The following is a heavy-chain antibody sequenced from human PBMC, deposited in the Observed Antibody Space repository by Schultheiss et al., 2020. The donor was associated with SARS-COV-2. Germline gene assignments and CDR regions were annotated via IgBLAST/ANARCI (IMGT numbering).Heavy chain of an antibody. V-gene: IGHV3-23*01. CDR2: ISGSGGST. Sequence: GGSLRLSCAASGFTFSSYAMSWVRQAPGKGLEWVSAISGSGGSTYYADSVKGRFTISRDNSKNTLYLQMSSLRAEDTAVYYCARSLIAEAGTTLDYWGQGTLVTVSS. CDR1: GFTFSSYA. CDR3: ARSLIAEAGTTLDY. J-gene: IGHJ4*02. D-gene: IGHD6-13*01.